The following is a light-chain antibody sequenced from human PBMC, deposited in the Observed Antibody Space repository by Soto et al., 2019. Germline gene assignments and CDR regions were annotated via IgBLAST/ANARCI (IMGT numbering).Light chain of an antibody. Sequence: EIVLTQSPGTLSLSPGERASLSCRASQSISNNYLAWYQQKPGQAPRVLIYGASSRATGIPDRFSGSGSGTDFTLTISRLEPEDFSVYYCQQYVSPLFTFGPGTKVDIK. V-gene: IGKV3-20*01. CDR2: GAS. CDR3: QQYVSPLFT. CDR1: QSISNNY. J-gene: IGKJ3*01.